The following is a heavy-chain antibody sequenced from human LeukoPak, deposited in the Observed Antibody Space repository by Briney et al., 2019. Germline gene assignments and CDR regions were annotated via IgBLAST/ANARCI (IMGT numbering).Heavy chain of an antibody. CDR3: ARALRPDYYDSSGYSDY. CDR2: ISYDGSNK. CDR1: GLTFGSYA. D-gene: IGHD3-22*01. V-gene: IGHV3-30-3*01. Sequence: PGSSLRLSCAAFGLTFGSYAICWVRQAPGKGRELVALISYDGSNKYYADSVKGRFNISRDNSKNTLYLQMNSLRAEDTAVYYCARALRPDYYDSSGYSDYWGQGTLVTVSS. J-gene: IGHJ4*02.